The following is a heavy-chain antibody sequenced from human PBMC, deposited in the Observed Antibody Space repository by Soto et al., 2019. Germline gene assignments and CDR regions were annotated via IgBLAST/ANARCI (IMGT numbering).Heavy chain of an antibody. D-gene: IGHD2-21*01. J-gene: IGHJ4*02. V-gene: IGHV1-46*01. CDR2: INPNRGST. CDR3: ARSLPQGDF. CDR1: GYTFIHYY. Sequence: QVQLVQSGAEVKKPGASVKVSCKASGYTFIHYYIHWVRQAPGQGLEWMAIINPNRGSTNYAQKFRGGVTVTSDTSTTTVSMDLNSLGSDDTAVYFCARSLPQGDFWGQGTLVTVSS.